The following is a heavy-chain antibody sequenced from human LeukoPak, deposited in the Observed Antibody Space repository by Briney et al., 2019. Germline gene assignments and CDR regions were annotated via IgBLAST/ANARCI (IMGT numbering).Heavy chain of an antibody. J-gene: IGHJ3*02. D-gene: IGHD3-16*01. CDR2: ISSTTNTI. CDR3: ARDMTDAFDI. Sequence: GGSLRLSCAASGFSFSTYSMNWVRQAPGKGLEWISYISSTTNTIYYADSVKGRFTISRDNSKNTLYLQMNSLRAEDTAVYYCARDMTDAFDIWGQGTMVTVSS. V-gene: IGHV3-48*01. CDR1: GFSFSTYS.